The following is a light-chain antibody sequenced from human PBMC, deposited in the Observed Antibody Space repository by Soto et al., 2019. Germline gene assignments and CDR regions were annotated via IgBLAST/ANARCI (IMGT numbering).Light chain of an antibody. Sequence: DIQMTQSPSTLSASVGDRVTITCRASQSISSWLAWYQQKPGKAPKLLIYKASSLESGVPSRFSGSGSGTEFTLTISSLQPDDFATYDCKQYNSYPWTFGQGTKVEIK. CDR2: KAS. CDR1: QSISSW. J-gene: IGKJ1*01. V-gene: IGKV1-5*03. CDR3: KQYNSYPWT.